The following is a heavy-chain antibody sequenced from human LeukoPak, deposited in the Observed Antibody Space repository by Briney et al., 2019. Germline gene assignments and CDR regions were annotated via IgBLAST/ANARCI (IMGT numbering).Heavy chain of an antibody. CDR3: AKGGVPAAIDYYYMDV. V-gene: IGHV3-23*01. CDR2: NSGSGGST. J-gene: IGHJ6*03. D-gene: IGHD2-2*02. Sequence: PGGSLRLSCAASGFTFSSYAMSWVRQAPGKGLECVSDNSGSGGSTYYADSVKGRFTISRDNSKNTLYLQMNSLRTEDTAVYYCAKGGVPAAIDYYYMDVWGKGTTVTVSS. CDR1: GFTFSSYA.